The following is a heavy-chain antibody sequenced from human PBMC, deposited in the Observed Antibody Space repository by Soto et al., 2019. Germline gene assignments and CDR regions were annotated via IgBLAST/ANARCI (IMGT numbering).Heavy chain of an antibody. CDR3: ARPETKLRHTPFYYYGMDV. D-gene: IGHD1-26*01. V-gene: IGHV1-69*02. Sequence: QVQLVKSGAEVKKPGSSVKVSCKASGGTFSSYTISWVRQAPGQGLEWMGRIIPILGIANYAQKFQGRVTITADKSTSTAYMELSSLRSEDTAVYYCARPETKLRHTPFYYYGMDVWGQGTTVTVSS. J-gene: IGHJ6*02. CDR1: GGTFSSYT. CDR2: IIPILGIA.